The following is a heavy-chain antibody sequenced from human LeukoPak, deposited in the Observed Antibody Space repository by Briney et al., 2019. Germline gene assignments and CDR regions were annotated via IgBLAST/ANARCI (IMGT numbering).Heavy chain of an antibody. V-gene: IGHV3-74*01. CDR1: GFTFSSYW. CDR2: INSDGSST. J-gene: IGHJ4*02. CDR3: ARRYYYDSSGYYSLAFDY. Sequence: GGSLRLSCAASGFTFSSYWMHWARQAPGKGLGWVSRINSDGSSTSYADSVKGRFTISRDNAKNTLYLQMNSLRAEDTAVYYCARRYYYDSSGYYSLAFDYWGQGTLVTVSS. D-gene: IGHD3-22*01.